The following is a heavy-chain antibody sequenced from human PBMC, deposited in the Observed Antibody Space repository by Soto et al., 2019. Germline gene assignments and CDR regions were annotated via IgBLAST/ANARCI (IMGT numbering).Heavy chain of an antibody. J-gene: IGHJ6*03. CDR3: ARVGGSGSYYYYYMDV. D-gene: IGHD3-10*01. Sequence: GGSLRLSCAASGFTFGSYAMHWVRQAPGKGLEYVSAISSNGGSTYYANSVKGRFTISRDNSKNTLYLQMGSLRAEDMAVYYCARVGGSGSYYYYYMDVWGKGTTVTVSS. CDR1: GFTFGSYA. CDR2: ISSNGGST. V-gene: IGHV3-64*01.